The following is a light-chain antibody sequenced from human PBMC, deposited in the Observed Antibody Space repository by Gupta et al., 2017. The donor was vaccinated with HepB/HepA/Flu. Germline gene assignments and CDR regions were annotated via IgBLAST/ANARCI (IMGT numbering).Light chain of an antibody. V-gene: IGLV2-14*01. CDR3: SSDTSSSSYV. Sequence: SALTQPASMSRSPVPSITISCTGTSSDVGGFNYVSWYRQHPANAHKLMLYDVSKRPAGVASCFSGSKAGNTASLTISGHEAEDEADYYCSSDTSSSSYVFGTGTKVTVL. CDR1: SSDVGGFNY. J-gene: IGLJ1*01. CDR2: DVS.